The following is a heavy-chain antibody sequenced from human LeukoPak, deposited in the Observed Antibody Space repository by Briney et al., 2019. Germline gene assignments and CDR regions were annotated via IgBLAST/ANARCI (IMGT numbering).Heavy chain of an antibody. Sequence: GASVKVSCKASGYTFTGYYMHWVRQAPGQGLEWMGRINPNSGGTNYAQKFQGRVTMTRDTSISTAYMELSRLRSDDTAVYYCARWPEVPAGYSGYDTTYYFDYWCQGTLVPVSS. CDR2: INPNSGGT. J-gene: IGHJ4*02. V-gene: IGHV1-2*06. CDR3: ARWPEVPAGYSGYDTTYYFDY. CDR1: GYTFTGYY. D-gene: IGHD5-12*01.